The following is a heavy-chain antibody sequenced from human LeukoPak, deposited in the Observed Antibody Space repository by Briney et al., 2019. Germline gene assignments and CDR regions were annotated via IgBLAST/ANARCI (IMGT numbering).Heavy chain of an antibody. CDR1: GYTFTNYW. D-gene: IGHD6-13*01. CDR3: ARHYSSSWYVDY. J-gene: IGHJ4*02. V-gene: IGHV5-51*01. Sequence: GESLKISCKASGYTFTNYWIGWVRQMPGKGLEWMGIIYPGDSDTRYSPSFQGQVTISADKSISTAYLQWSGLKASDTAMYYCARHYSSSWYVDYWGQGTLVTVSS. CDR2: IYPGDSDT.